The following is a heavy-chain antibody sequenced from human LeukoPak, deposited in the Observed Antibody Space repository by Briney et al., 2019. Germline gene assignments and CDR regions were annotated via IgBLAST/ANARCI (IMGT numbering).Heavy chain of an antibody. Sequence: GGSLRLSCAASGFTFSSYWMSWVRQAPGKGLEWVANIKQDGSEKYYVDSVKGRFTISRDNAKNSLYVQMNSLRAEDTAVYYCARERSVVPAAKPYYFDYWGQGTLVTVSS. CDR3: ARERSVVPAAKPYYFDY. CDR2: IKQDGSEK. CDR1: GFTFSSYW. V-gene: IGHV3-7*01. D-gene: IGHD2-2*01. J-gene: IGHJ4*02.